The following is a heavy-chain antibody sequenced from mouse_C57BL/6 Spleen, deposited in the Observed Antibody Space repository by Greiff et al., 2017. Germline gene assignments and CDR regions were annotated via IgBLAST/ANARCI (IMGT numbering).Heavy chain of an antibody. CDR1: GYTFTDYE. V-gene: IGHV1-15*01. D-gene: IGHD3-1*01. J-gene: IGHJ4*01. CDR3: TSARAYAMDY. CDR2: IDPETGGT. Sequence: QVQLQQSGAELVRPGASVTLSCKASGYTFTDYEMHWVKQTPVHGLEWIGAIDPETGGTAYNQKFKGKAILTADKSSSTAYMELRSLTSEDSAVYYCTSARAYAMDYWGQGTSVTVSS.